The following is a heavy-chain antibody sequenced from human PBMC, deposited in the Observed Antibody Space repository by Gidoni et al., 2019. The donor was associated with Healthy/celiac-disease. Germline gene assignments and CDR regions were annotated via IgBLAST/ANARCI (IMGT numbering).Heavy chain of an antibody. CDR3: ARNVGVYGSGSYYNDLMVDY. J-gene: IGHJ4*02. V-gene: IGHV3-30-3*01. CDR2: ISYDGSNK. D-gene: IGHD3-10*01. CDR1: GFTFSSYA. Sequence: QVQLVESGGGVVQPGRSLRLSCAASGFTFSSYAMHWVRQAPGKGLEWVAVISYDGSNKYYADSVKGRFTISRDNSKNTLYLQMNSLRAEDTAVYYCARNVGVYGSGSYYNDLMVDYWGQGTLVTVSS.